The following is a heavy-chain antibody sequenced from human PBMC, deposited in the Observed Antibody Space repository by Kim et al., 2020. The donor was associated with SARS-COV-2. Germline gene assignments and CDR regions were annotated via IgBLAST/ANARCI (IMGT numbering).Heavy chain of an antibody. D-gene: IGHD6-19*01. J-gene: IGHJ6*02. CDR3: ATNLREQWLVPSDYYYGMDV. V-gene: IGHV3-53*01. CDR1: GFTVSSNY. CDR2: IYSGGST. Sequence: GGSLRLSCAASGFTVSSNYMSWVRQAPGKGLEWVSVIYSGGSTYYADSVKGRFTISRDNSKNTLYLQMNSLRAEDTAVYYCATNLREQWLVPSDYYYGMDVWGQGTTVTVSS.